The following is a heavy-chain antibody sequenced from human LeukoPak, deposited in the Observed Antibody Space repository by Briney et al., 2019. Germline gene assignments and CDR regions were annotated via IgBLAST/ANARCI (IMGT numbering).Heavy chain of an antibody. V-gene: IGHV4-39*07. CDR2: IYYSGST. D-gene: IGHD3-10*01. J-gene: IGHJ5*02. CDR1: GGSISSSSYY. CDR3: AREGYGSGANWFDP. Sequence: SETLSLTCTVSGGSISSSSYYWGWIRQPPGMGLEWIGSIYYSGSTYYNPSLKSRVTISVDTSKNQFSLKLSSVTAADTAVYYCAREGYGSGANWFDPWGQGTLVTVSS.